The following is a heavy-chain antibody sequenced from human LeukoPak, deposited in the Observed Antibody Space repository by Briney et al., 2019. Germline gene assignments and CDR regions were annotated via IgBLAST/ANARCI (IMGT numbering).Heavy chain of an antibody. CDR1: GFTFSSYA. CDR2: IWLDGSDK. J-gene: IGHJ4*02. Sequence: QPGGSLRLSCAASGFTFSSYAMHWVRQAPGKGLEWVAVIWLDGSDKYYADSVRGRLTISRDNSKNTLYLQMNSLRTEDTAVYYCARDPTTRSNQPQYSFDYWGQGTLVTVSS. V-gene: IGHV3-30*04. CDR3: ARDPTTRSNQPQYSFDY. D-gene: IGHD4-17*01.